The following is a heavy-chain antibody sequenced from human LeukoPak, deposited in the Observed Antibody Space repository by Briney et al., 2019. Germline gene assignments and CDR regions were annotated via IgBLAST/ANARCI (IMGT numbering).Heavy chain of an antibody. D-gene: IGHD5-18*01. Sequence: SETLSLTCTVSGGSISSSSYYWGWIRQPPGKGLEWIGSIYYSGSTYYNASLKSRVTISVDTSKNQFSLKLSSVTAADTAVYYCARPRGNGYSYGTAINWFDPWGQGTLVTVSS. J-gene: IGHJ5*02. V-gene: IGHV4-39*01. CDR3: ARPRGNGYSYGTAINWFDP. CDR1: GGSISSSSYY. CDR2: IYYSGST.